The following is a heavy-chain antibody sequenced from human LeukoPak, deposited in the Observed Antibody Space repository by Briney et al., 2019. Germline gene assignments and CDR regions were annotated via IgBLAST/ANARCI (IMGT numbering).Heavy chain of an antibody. CDR2: ISSSGSTI. Sequence: GGSLRLSCTASGFTFSSYEMNWVRQAPGRGLEWVSYISSSGSTIYYADSVKGRFTISRDNAKNSLYLQMNSLSAEDTAVYYCARISGAAAQHFDYWGQGTLVTVSS. CDR3: ARISGAAAQHFDY. J-gene: IGHJ4*02. V-gene: IGHV3-48*03. D-gene: IGHD6-13*01. CDR1: GFTFSSYE.